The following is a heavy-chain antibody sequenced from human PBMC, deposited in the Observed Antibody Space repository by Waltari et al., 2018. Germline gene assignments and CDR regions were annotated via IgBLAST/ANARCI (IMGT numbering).Heavy chain of an antibody. D-gene: IGHD1-26*01. CDR3: ERDSARGRNDY. Sequence: QVQLQQWGAGLLKPSETLSLTCAVYGGSFSGYYWSWIRQPPGKGLEWIGEINHSGSTNYKTSLKSRVNISVDKSKNKLSLKIGAVTAADKAVYYCERDSARGRNDYWGQGTMVTVSS. V-gene: IGHV4-34*01. CDR1: GGSFSGYY. J-gene: IGHJ4*02. CDR2: INHSGST.